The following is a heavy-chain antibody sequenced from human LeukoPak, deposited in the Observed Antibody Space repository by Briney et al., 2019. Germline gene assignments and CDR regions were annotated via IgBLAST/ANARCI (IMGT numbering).Heavy chain of an antibody. J-gene: IGHJ4*02. CDR1: GFTFSTYA. CDR3: AKYVDSSGYLTFDY. V-gene: IGHV3-23*01. Sequence: GGSLRLSCAASGFTFSTYAMSWVRQAPGKRLEWVSGVTGNGIHTWYADSVKGRFTISRDNSKNTLHLQMNSLRAEDTAVYYCAKYVDSSGYLTFDYWGQGTLVTVSS. CDR2: VTGNGIHT. D-gene: IGHD3-22*01.